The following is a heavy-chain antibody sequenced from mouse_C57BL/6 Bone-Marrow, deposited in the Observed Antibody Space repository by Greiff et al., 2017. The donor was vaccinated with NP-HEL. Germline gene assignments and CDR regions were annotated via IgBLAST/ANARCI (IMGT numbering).Heavy chain of an antibody. CDR3: TTRGWDLFAY. Sequence: EVQLQQSGAELVRPGASVKLSCTASGFNIKDDYMHWVKQRPEQGLEWIGWIDPENGDTEYASKFQGKATITADTSSNTAYLQLSSLTSEDTAVYYCTTRGWDLFAYWGQGTLVTVSA. V-gene: IGHV14-4*01. CDR1: GFNIKDDY. D-gene: IGHD4-1*01. CDR2: IDPENGDT. J-gene: IGHJ3*01.